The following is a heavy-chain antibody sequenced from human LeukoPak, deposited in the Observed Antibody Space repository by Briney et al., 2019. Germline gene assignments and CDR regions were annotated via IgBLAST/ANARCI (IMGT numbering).Heavy chain of an antibody. CDR2: ISAGGGST. CDR3: AKVGAGVRGVMDS. CDR1: GFTYSTYA. Sequence: GGSLRLSCAASGFTYSTYAMTWVRQAPGKGLEWVSAISAGGGSTYYADSVKGRFTIPRENSKDTLYLQMNSLRAEETAVYYCAKVGAGVRGVMDSWGQGTLVTVSS. J-gene: IGHJ4*02. V-gene: IGHV3-23*01. D-gene: IGHD3-10*01.